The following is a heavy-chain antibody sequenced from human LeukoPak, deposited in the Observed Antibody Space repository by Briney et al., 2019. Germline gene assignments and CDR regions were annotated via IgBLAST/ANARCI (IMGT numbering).Heavy chain of an antibody. V-gene: IGHV4-34*01. CDR1: GGSFSGYY. J-gene: IGHJ4*02. CDR3: ARGRDYGDC. Sequence: SETLSLTCAVYGGSFSGYYWSWIRQPPGKGLEWIGEINHSGSTNYNPSLKSRVTISVDTSKNQFSLKLSSVTAADTAVYYCARGRDYGDCWGQGTLVTVSS. CDR2: INHSGST.